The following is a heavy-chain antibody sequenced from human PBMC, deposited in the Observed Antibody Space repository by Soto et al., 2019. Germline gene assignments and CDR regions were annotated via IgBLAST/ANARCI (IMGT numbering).Heavy chain of an antibody. J-gene: IGHJ4*02. CDR2: INHSGST. D-gene: IGHD6-6*01. Sequence: SETLSLTCAVYGGSFSGYYWSWIRQPPGKGLEWIGEINHSGSTNYNPSLKSRVTISVDTSKNQFSLKLSSVTAADTAVYYCARGPIAARPHYWGQGTLVTVSS. CDR1: GGSFSGYY. CDR3: ARGPIAARPHY. V-gene: IGHV4-34*01.